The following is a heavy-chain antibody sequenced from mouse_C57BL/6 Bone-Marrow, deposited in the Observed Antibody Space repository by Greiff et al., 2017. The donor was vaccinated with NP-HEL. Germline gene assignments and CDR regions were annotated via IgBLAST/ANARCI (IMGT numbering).Heavy chain of an antibody. CDR2: IYPNNGGT. D-gene: IGHD1-1*01. Sequence: VQLQQPGPELVKPGASVKISCKASGYTFTDYYMPWVKQSPGKSLEWIGDIYPNNGGTIYNQKFKGKATLTVDKSSSTAYMELRSLTSEDTAVYYCARSLRARFDYWGQGTTLTVSS. V-gene: IGHV1-18*01. CDR3: ARSLRARFDY. CDR1: GYTFTDYY. J-gene: IGHJ2*01.